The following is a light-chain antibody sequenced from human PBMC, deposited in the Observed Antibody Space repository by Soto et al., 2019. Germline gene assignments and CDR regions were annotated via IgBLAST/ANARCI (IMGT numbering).Light chain of an antibody. CDR2: DVS. CDR3: CSYAGSYTWV. Sequence: QSALTQPRSVSGSPGQSVTISCTGTSSDVGDYNYVSWYQQHPGKAPKLMIYDVSKRPSGVPDRFSGSKSGNTASLTISGLQAEDEGDYYCCSYAGSYTWVFGGGTKVTVL. V-gene: IGLV2-11*01. J-gene: IGLJ3*02. CDR1: SSDVGDYNY.